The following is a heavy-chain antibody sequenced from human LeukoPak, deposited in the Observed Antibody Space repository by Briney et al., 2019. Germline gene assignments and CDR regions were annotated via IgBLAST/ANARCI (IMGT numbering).Heavy chain of an antibody. D-gene: IGHD2-2*02. V-gene: IGHV3-23*01. CDR1: GFSVSNNF. CDR2: ISNSGVST. Sequence: GGSLRLSCAASGFSVSNNFMSWVRQAPGKGLEWVSAISNSGVSTHYADSVKGRFTISRDNSKNTLFLHMNTLRADDMAVYYCAKDLYPHGRAEYFQHWGQGTLVTVSS. CDR3: AKDLYPHGRAEYFQH. J-gene: IGHJ1*01.